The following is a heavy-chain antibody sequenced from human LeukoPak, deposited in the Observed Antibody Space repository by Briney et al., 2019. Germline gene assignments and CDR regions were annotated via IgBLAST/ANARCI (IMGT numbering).Heavy chain of an antibody. V-gene: IGHV4-38-2*01. CDR3: ASESYSSGWYDY. Sequence: PSETLSLTCAVSGSSITTDYYWAWIRQPPGQGLEWIGSISHSGNTRYNPSLKSRVTISVDTSKNQFSLKLSSVTAADTAVYYCASESYSSGWYDYWGQGTLVTVSS. J-gene: IGHJ4*02. CDR1: GSSITTDYY. CDR2: ISHSGNT. D-gene: IGHD6-19*01.